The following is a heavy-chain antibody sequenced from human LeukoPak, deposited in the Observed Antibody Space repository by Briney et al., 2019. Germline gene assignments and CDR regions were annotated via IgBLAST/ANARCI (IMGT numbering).Heavy chain of an antibody. J-gene: IGHJ4*02. D-gene: IGHD3/OR15-3a*01. CDR1: GGSISSGPYY. V-gene: IGHV4-39*01. Sequence: SETLSLTCTVSGGSISSGPYYWGWIRQPPGKGLEWIGNIYYGENTYYNPSLKSRVTISIDTSKNQFSLKLTSVTAADTAVYYCARQTGSGLFILPGGQGTLVTVSS. CDR2: IYYGENT. CDR3: ARQTGSGLFILP.